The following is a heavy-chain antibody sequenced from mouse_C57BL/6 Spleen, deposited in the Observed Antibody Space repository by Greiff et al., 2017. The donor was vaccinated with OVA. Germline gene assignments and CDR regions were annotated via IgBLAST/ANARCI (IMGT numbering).Heavy chain of an antibody. D-gene: IGHD2-4*01. CDR3: ARRGGYYDYDGGYFDV. V-gene: IGHV1-82*01. Sequence: VHLVESGPELVKPGASVKISCKASGYAFSSSWMNWVKQRPGKGLEWIGRIYPGDGDTNYNGKFKGKATLTADKSSSTAYMQLSSLTSEDSAVYFCARRGGYYDYDGGYFDVWGTGTTVTVSS. J-gene: IGHJ1*03. CDR1: GYAFSSSW. CDR2: IYPGDGDT.